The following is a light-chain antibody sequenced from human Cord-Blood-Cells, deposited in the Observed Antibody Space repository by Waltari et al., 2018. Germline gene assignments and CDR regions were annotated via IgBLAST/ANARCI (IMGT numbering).Light chain of an antibody. J-gene: IGKJ1*01. CDR1: QSVSSSY. Sequence: EIVLTQSPGTLSLSPGERAILSCRASQSVSSSYLAWYQQKPGQAPRLLIYGASSMATGIPDRFSGSGSGTDFTLTISRLEPEDFAVYYCQQYGSSPRTFGQGTKVEIK. CDR3: QQYGSSPRT. CDR2: GAS. V-gene: IGKV3-20*01.